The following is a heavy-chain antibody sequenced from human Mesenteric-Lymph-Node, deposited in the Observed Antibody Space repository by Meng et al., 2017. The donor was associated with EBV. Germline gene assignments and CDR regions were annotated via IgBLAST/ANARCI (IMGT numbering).Heavy chain of an antibody. CDR3: ARGEKGPIDY. CDR1: GGSFRGYD. Sequence: QGQLQQGGAGLLKPSETLALPCAVYGGSFRGYDWSWIRQPPGKGLEWIGEINHSGSTNYNPSLKSRVTISVDTSKNQFSLKLSSVTAADTAVYYCARGEKGPIDYWGQGTLVTVSS. J-gene: IGHJ4*02. V-gene: IGHV4-34*01. CDR2: INHSGST.